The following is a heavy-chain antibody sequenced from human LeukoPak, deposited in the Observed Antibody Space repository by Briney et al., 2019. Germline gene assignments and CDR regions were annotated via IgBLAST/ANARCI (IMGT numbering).Heavy chain of an antibody. D-gene: IGHD5-12*01. J-gene: IGHJ6*03. CDR2: IKSKTDGGTT. Sequence: GGSLRLSCAASGFTFSNAWMSWVRQAPGKGLEWVGRIKSKTDGGTTDYAAPVKGRFTISRDDSKNTLYLQMNSLKTEDTAVYYCTTDGSGYDSLDYYYYYYMDVWGKGTTVTVSS. CDR3: TTDGSGYDSLDYYYYYYMDV. V-gene: IGHV3-15*01. CDR1: GFTFSNAW.